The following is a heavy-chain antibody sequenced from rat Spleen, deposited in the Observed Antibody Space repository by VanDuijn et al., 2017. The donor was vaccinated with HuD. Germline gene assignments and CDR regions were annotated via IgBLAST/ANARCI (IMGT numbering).Heavy chain of an antibody. D-gene: IGHD4-6*01. Sequence: EVQLQESGPGLVKPSQSLSLTCSVTDYSITSNYWGWIRKFPGNKMEWMGYISYSGFTSYNPSLKGRVSITRDTSKNQFFLQLNSVTSEDTATYYCATLGLGYYFDYWGQGVMVTVSS. CDR1: DYSITSNY. J-gene: IGHJ2*01. CDR3: ATLGLGYYFDY. CDR2: ISYSGFT. V-gene: IGHV3-1*01.